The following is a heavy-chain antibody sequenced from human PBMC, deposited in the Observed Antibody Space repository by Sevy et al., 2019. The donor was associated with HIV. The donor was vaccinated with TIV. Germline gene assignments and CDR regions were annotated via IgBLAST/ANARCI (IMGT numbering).Heavy chain of an antibody. Sequence: GGSLRLSCAASGFTFSSDWMSWVRQAPGKGLEWVANIKQDGSEKYYVDAVKGRFTISRDNAKNSLYLQMNSLSAEDTDVYYCASPTGYYYYFDYWGQGTLVTVSS. D-gene: IGHD3-9*01. CDR1: GFTFSSDW. J-gene: IGHJ4*02. CDR2: IKQDGSEK. CDR3: ASPTGYYYYFDY. V-gene: IGHV3-7*03.